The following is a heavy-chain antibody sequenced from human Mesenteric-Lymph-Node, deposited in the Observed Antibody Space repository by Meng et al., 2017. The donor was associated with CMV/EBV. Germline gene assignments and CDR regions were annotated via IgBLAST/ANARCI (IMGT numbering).Heavy chain of an antibody. J-gene: IGHJ5*02. Sequence: LRLSCAASGFNFSDYYMNWIRQAPGKGLEWVSYISTSSTYTNYADSVKGRFTISRDNAKNSLFLQMNSLRAEDTAVYYCARTDRFDPWGQGTLVTVSS. CDR2: ISTSSTYT. V-gene: IGHV3-11*06. CDR1: GFNFSDYY. CDR3: ARTDRFDP.